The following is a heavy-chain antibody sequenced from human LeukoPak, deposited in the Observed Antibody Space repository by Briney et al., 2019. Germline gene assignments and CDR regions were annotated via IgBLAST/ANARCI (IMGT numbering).Heavy chain of an antibody. CDR2: IYHSGST. CDR1: GYSISSGYY. CDR3: ARDDLAYCGGDCYAAFDY. Sequence: SETLSLTCTVSGYSISSGYYWGWIRPPPGKGLEWIGSIYHSGSTYYNPSLKSRVTISVDTSKNQFSLKLSSVTAADTAVYYRARDDLAYCGGDCYAAFDYWGQGTLVTVSS. V-gene: IGHV4-38-2*02. J-gene: IGHJ4*02. D-gene: IGHD2-21*01.